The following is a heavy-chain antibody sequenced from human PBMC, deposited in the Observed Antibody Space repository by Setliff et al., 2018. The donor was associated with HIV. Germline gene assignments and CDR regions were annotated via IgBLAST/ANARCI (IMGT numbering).Heavy chain of an antibody. CDR1: GGSISSGSYY. CDR2: VYYSGST. J-gene: IGHJ4*02. Sequence: SETLSLTCTVSGGSISSGSYYWSRMRQRPGRGLEWIGYVYYSGSTKYNPSLQSRVTISIDTSKSQFSLSLSSVTAADSALYYCARVTAAPGYYLEDWGQGTLVTVSS. V-gene: IGHV4-61*01. CDR3: ARVTAAPGYYLED. D-gene: IGHD6-13*01.